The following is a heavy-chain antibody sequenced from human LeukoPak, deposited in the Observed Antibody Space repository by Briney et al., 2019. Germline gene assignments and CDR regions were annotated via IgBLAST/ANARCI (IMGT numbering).Heavy chain of an antibody. CDR3: AREASSGSYQNDY. V-gene: IGHV3-7*01. CDR1: GFTFSSYW. Sequence: GGSLRLSCAASGFTFSSYWMSWVRQAPGKGLEWVANIKQDGSEKYYVDSVKGRFTISRDNAKNSLYLQMNSLRAEDTAVYYCAREASSGSYQNDYWGQGTLVTVSS. CDR2: IKQDGSEK. J-gene: IGHJ4*02. D-gene: IGHD3-16*02.